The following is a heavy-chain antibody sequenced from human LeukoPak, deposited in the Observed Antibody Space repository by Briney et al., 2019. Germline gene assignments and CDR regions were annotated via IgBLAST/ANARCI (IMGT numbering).Heavy chain of an antibody. V-gene: IGHV3-21*01. CDR1: GFTFSSYS. CDR3: ARQEEVGATYYFDY. D-gene: IGHD1-26*01. CDR2: ISSSSSYI. Sequence: GGSLRLSCAASGFTFSSYSMNWVRQAPGKGLEWVSSISSSSSYIYYADSVKGRFTISRDNAKDSLYLQMNSLRAEDTAVYYCARQEEVGATYYFDYWGQGTLVTVSS. J-gene: IGHJ4*02.